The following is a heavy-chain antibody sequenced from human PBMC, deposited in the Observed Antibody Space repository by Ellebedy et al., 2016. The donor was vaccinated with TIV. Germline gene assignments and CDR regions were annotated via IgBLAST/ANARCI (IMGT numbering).Heavy chain of an antibody. D-gene: IGHD6-19*01. Sequence: SETLSLTXTVSGGSVSSGSYYWSWIRQPPGKGLEWIGYIYYSGSTNYNPSLKSRVTISVDTSKNQFSLKLSSVAAADTAVYYCARDGRSSGPWGQGTLVTVSS. V-gene: IGHV4-61*01. CDR2: IYYSGST. CDR1: GGSVSSGSYY. J-gene: IGHJ5*02. CDR3: ARDGRSSGP.